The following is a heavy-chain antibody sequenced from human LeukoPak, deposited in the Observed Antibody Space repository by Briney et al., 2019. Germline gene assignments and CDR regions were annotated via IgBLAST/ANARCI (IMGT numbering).Heavy chain of an antibody. CDR1: GFAFSSYR. V-gene: IGHV3-21*01. J-gene: IGHJ4*02. D-gene: IGHD6-6*01. CDR3: ARDDPSMIAALHY. Sequence: GGSLRLSCAASGFAFSSYRMNWVRQAPGKGLEWVSSIDGTSTNIYYADSVKGRLTISRDNAKNSVYLQMNSLRAEDTAVYYCARDDPSMIAALHYWGQGTLVTVSS. CDR2: IDGTSTNI.